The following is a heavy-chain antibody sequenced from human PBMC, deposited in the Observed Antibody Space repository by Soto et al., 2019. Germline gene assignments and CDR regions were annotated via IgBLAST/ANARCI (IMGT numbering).Heavy chain of an antibody. Sequence: GGSLRLSCAASGFTFSTYTMNWVRQAPGKGLEWVSGISENGRFTYYADSVKGRFTISRDDSKKMMFLQMSSLRAGDTAVYYCDKSGPTNFFGHWGQGSLVTVSS. CDR2: ISENGRFT. CDR1: GFTFSTYT. V-gene: IGHV3-23*01. J-gene: IGHJ4*02. D-gene: IGHD1-26*01. CDR3: DKSGPTNFFGH.